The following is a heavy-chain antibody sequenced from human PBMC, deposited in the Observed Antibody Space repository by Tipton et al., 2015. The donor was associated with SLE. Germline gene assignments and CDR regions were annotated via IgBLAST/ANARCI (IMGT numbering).Heavy chain of an antibody. V-gene: IGHV3-74*01. CDR2: INTDGTSA. Sequence: SLRLSCAASGFTLSSYGMSWVRQAPGKGLVWVSRINTDGTSAIYADSVKGRFTISRDNAKNTLFLQMNSLRAEDTAVYFCASDLLTGSPRWGQGTLVTVSS. CDR1: GFTLSSYG. D-gene: IGHD7-27*01. CDR3: ASDLLTGSPR. J-gene: IGHJ4*02.